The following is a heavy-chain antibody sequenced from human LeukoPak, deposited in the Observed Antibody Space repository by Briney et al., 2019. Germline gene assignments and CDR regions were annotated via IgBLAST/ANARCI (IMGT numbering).Heavy chain of an antibody. V-gene: IGHV4-39*01. CDR1: GGSISSSSYY. J-gene: IGHJ3*02. CDR3: ARSWFLPTVTTSGPFDI. D-gene: IGHD4-17*01. CDR2: IYYSGST. Sequence: PGTLSLTCTVSGGSISSSSYYGGWIRQPPGKGLEWIGSIYYSGSTYYNPSLKSRVTISGDTSKNQFSLKLRSVTAADTAVYSCARSWFLPTVTTSGPFDIWGQGTMVTVSS.